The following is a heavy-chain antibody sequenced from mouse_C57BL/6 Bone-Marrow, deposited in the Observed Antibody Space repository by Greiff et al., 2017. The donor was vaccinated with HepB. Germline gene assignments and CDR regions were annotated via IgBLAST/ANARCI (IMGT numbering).Heavy chain of an antibody. J-gene: IGHJ3*01. CDR3: ARDLDYPWFAY. Sequence: EVKLVESGPGLVKPSQSLSLTCSVTGYSITSGYYWNWIRQFPGNKLEWMGYISYDGSNNYNPSLKNRISITRDTSKNQFFLKLNSVTTEDTATYYCARDLDYPWFAYWGQGTLVTVSA. V-gene: IGHV3-6*01. CDR2: ISYDGSN. CDR1: GYSITSGYY. D-gene: IGHD2-4*01.